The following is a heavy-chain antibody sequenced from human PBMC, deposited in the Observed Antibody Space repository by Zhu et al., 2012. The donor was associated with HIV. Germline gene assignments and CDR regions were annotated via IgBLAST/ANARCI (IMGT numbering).Heavy chain of an antibody. CDR3: ARGTGNFDY. D-gene: IGHD1-1*01. CDR1: GGSISSGGYS. Sequence: QVQLQESGSGLVKPSQTLSLTCAVSGGSISSGGYSWSWIRQPPGKGLEWIGYIYHSGSTYYNPSLKSQVTISVDRSKNQFSLKLSSVTAADTAVYYCARGTGNFDYVGPGNP. J-gene: IGHJ4*02. CDR2: IYHSGST. V-gene: IGHV4-30-2*01.